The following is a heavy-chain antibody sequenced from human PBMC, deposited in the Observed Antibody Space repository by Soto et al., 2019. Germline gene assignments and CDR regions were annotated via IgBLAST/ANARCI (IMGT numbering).Heavy chain of an antibody. V-gene: IGHV4-39*01. J-gene: IGHJ4*02. CDR3: ASGPYYYGSGSYFLY. D-gene: IGHD3-10*01. Sequence: SESLSLTCPVSGGSMSSSSYYWGWIRQPPGKGLEWIGSIYYSGGTYYNPSLKSRVTISVDTSKNQFSLKLSSVTAADTAVYYCASGPYYYGSGSYFLYWGQGTLVTVSS. CDR2: IYYSGGT. CDR1: GGSMSSSSYY.